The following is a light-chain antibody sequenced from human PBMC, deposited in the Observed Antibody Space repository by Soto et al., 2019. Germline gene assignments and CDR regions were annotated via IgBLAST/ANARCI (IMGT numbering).Light chain of an antibody. CDR2: DAS. V-gene: IGKV3-11*01. CDR3: QQYNNWPPEIT. CDR1: QSVSSY. J-gene: IGKJ5*01. Sequence: EVVFTQSPVTLSWSPVERATLSCRASQSVSSYLAWYQQKPGQAPRLLIYDASNRATGIPARFSGRGSGTEFTLTISSLQSEDFAVYYRQQYNNWPPEITFGQGTRLEIK.